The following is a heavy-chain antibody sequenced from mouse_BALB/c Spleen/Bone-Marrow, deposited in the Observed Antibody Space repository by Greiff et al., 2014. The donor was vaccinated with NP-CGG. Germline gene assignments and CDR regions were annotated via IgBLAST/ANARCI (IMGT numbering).Heavy chain of an antibody. D-gene: IGHD2-4*01. CDR1: GYTLTSYW. Sequence: QVQLQQPGAELARPGASVKLSCKASGYTLTSYWMQWVKQRPGQGLEWIGAIYPGDGDTRYTQKFKGKATLTADKSSSTAYMQLSSFASEDSAVYYCARTTMITTGGYYAIDYWGQGTSVTVSS. CDR2: IYPGDGDT. V-gene: IGHV1-87*01. J-gene: IGHJ4*01. CDR3: ARTTMITTGGYYAIDY.